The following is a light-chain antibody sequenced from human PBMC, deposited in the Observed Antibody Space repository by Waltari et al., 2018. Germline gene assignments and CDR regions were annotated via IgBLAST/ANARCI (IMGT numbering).Light chain of an antibody. V-gene: IGLV1-40*01. CDR2: GNN. Sequence: QSGLTQPPSVSGAPGQRVTISCTWSSSNIGAGSDVHWSQVLPGKAPNLLIYGNNNRRSGVAYRFSGSKSGTSASLAITGLQAEDEADYDCQSDDSSLRGSLFGGGTKLTVL. J-gene: IGLJ2*01. CDR3: QSDDSSLRGSL. CDR1: SSNIGAGSD.